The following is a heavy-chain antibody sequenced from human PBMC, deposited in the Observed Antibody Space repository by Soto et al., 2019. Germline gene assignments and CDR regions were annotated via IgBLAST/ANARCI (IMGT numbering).Heavy chain of an antibody. CDR2: INAGNGNT. Sequence: QVQLVQSGAEVKKPGASVKVSCKASGYTFTSYAMPWVRQAPGQRLEWMGWINAGNGNTKYSQKFPGRVTITRDTSASASLMQLSTLRSDDTAVCYCARGGILFWYCDLWGRGTLVTLSS. V-gene: IGHV1-3*01. CDR1: GYTFTSYA. J-gene: IGHJ2*01. D-gene: IGHD1-26*01. CDR3: ARGGILFWYCDL.